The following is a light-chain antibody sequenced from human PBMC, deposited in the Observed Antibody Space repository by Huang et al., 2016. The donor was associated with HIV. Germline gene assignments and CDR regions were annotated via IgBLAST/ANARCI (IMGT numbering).Light chain of an antibody. CDR3: QQRNNWIT. J-gene: IGKJ5*01. V-gene: IGKV3-11*01. Sequence: EIVLTQSPATLSLSPGERATLSCRASQSVSSFLAWYQQKPGQAPRRLIHDASNRATGIPARFSGRWSGTDFTLTISSLEPEDFAIYYCQQRNNWITFGQGTRLEIK. CDR1: QSVSSF. CDR2: DAS.